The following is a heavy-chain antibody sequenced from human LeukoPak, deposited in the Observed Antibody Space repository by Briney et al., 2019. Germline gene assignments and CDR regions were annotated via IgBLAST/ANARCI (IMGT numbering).Heavy chain of an antibody. CDR3: AADFNAYTGSYYDY. CDR2: IAVGSGDT. CDR1: GFTFTTSA. D-gene: IGHD1-26*01. V-gene: IGHV1-58*02. J-gene: IGHJ4*02. Sequence: SVKVSCKASGFTFTTSAMHWVRQARGQRLEWMGWIAVGSGDTSYAQQFQERVTITRDMSTRTAYMELSSLRSEDTAVYYCAADFNAYTGSYYDYWGQGTLVAVSS.